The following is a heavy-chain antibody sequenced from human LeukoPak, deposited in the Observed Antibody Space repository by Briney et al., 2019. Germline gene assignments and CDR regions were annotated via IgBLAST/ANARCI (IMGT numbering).Heavy chain of an antibody. CDR3: ARGVRSSSFVY. D-gene: IGHD6-6*01. CDR2: INPNTGGT. J-gene: IGHJ4*02. CDR1: GYSFTGYY. V-gene: IGHV1-2*02. Sequence: RASLKLSCKASGYSFTGYYIHWVRQAPGQGLEWMGWINPNTGGTNYAQKFQGRVTMTRDTSISTAYMELSGLRSDDTAVYYCARGVRSSSFVYWGQGTLVTVSS.